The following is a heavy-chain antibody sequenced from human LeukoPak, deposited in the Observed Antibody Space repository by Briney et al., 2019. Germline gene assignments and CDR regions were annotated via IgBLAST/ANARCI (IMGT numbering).Heavy chain of an antibody. Sequence: PGESLKISCKGSGYSFTSYWIGWVRQMPGKGLEWMGIIYPINSDTRYSPSFQGQVTISADKSVSTAYLQWSSLKASDTAMYYCARPRQWHRNDAFDIWGQGTMVTVSS. D-gene: IGHD6-19*01. CDR2: IYPINSDT. CDR1: GYSFTSYW. CDR3: ARPRQWHRNDAFDI. J-gene: IGHJ3*02. V-gene: IGHV5-51*01.